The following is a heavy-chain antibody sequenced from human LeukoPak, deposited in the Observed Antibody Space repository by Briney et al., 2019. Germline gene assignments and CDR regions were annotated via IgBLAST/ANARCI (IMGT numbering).Heavy chain of an antibody. V-gene: IGHV4-59*08. CDR1: GGSISSYY. CDR3: ASPSRAWLQDY. CDR2: IYYSGST. Sequence: SETLSLTCTVSGGSISSYYWSWIRQPPGKGLEWIGYIYYSGSTNYNPSLTSRVTISVDTSKNQFSLKLSSVTAADTAVYYCASPSRAWLQDYWGQGTLVTVSS. D-gene: IGHD5-24*01. J-gene: IGHJ4*02.